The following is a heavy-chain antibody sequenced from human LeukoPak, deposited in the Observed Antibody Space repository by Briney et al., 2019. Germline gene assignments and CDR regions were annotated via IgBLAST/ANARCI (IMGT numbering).Heavy chain of an antibody. CDR2: ISADNGNT. CDR1: GYTFTSYG. Sequence: GASVKVSCKASGYTFTSYGISWVRQAPGQGLEWMGWISADNGNTKYAQKLQGRVTMTTDTSTSTAYMELRSLRSDDTAVCYCARDWAPLSGNYYDAWFDPWGQGTLVTVSS. V-gene: IGHV1-18*01. CDR3: ARDWAPLSGNYYDAWFDP. J-gene: IGHJ5*02. D-gene: IGHD1-26*01.